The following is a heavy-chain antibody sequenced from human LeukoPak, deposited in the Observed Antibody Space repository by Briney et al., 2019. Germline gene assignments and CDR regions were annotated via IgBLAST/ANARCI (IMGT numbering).Heavy chain of an antibody. CDR2: IGPNGAST. Sequence: GESLRLSCSTSGFTFSNHFMHWVRQAPGKGLEYVSSIGPNGASTLYADSVKGRFTISRDDSKNALYLQLTSLRLEDTALYYCVKDLTGTWSFDYWGQGTLVTVSS. CDR1: GFTFSNHF. V-gene: IGHV3-64D*06. CDR3: VKDLTGTWSFDY. D-gene: IGHD3-9*01. J-gene: IGHJ4*02.